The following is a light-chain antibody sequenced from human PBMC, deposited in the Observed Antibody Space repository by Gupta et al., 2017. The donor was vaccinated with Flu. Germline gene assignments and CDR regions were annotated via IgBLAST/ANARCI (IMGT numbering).Light chain of an antibody. J-gene: IGLJ2*01. Sequence: VTISCTGTSRDVGDYDYVSWHQHPPSEAPKLIVYDVSQRPWGVADRFSGSKSGNTTSLTVAGLQAEDEADYYCSSYRGSNNQVVFGGGTKLTVL. CDR1: SRDVGDYDY. CDR2: DVS. CDR3: SSYRGSNNQVV. V-gene: IGLV2-8*01.